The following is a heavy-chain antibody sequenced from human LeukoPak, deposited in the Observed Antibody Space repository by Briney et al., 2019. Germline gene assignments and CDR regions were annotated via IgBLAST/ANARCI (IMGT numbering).Heavy chain of an antibody. Sequence: PVKVSCKAAGYTFTSYHIHWVRQARVQGLEWMGLINPSGDSTTYAQKFQGRVTMTRDTSTSTVYMELSTLRSEDTAVYYCAREGMMPFDYWGQGTLVSVSS. CDR1: GYTFTSYH. CDR3: AREGMMPFDY. V-gene: IGHV1-46*01. D-gene: IGHD3-16*01. CDR2: INPSGDST. J-gene: IGHJ4*02.